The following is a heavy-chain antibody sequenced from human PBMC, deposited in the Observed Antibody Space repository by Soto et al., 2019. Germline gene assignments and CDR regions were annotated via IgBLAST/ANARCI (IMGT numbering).Heavy chain of an antibody. CDR1: GYSFAGYW. J-gene: IGHJ5*02. CDR3: ARHGCSGGSCYFGWWFDP. D-gene: IGHD2-15*01. CDR2: IDPSDSYT. V-gene: IGHV5-10-1*01. Sequence: RGESLKISCKGSGYSFAGYWITWVRQKPGKGLEWMGRIDPSDSYTNYSPSFQGHVTISADKSISTAYLQWSSLKASDTAMYYCARHGCSGGSCYFGWWFDPWGQGTLVTVSS.